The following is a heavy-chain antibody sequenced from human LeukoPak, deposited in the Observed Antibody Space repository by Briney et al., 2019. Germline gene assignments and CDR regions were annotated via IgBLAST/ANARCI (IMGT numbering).Heavy chain of an antibody. V-gene: IGHV3-43*02. CDR1: GFTFSSYA. CDR2: ISGDGGST. J-gene: IGHJ6*03. Sequence: GGSLRLSCAASGFTFSSYAMHWVRQAPGKGLEWVSLISGDGGSTYYADSVKGRFTISRDNSKNSLYLQMNSLRTEDTALYYCAKDTHKYYYYYYMDVWGKGTTVTVSS. CDR3: AKDTHKYYYYYYMDV.